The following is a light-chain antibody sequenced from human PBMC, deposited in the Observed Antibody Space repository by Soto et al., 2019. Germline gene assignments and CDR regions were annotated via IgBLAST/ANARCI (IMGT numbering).Light chain of an antibody. CDR2: AAS. CDR3: LQDYNYLT. V-gene: IGKV1-6*02. Sequence: AIQMTQSPSSLSASVGDRVTITCRASQGIRDDLGWYQQKPGKAPKLLIYAASILQSGVPSRFSGSESGTDFTLTISGLQPEDFATYYCLQDYNYLTFGGGTKVDIK. CDR1: QGIRDD. J-gene: IGKJ4*01.